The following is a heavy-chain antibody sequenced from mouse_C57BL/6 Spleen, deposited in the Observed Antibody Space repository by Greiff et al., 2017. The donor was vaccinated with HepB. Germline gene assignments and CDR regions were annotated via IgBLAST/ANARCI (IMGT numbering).Heavy chain of an antibody. Sequence: QVQLKQPGAELVKPGASVKLSCKASGYTFTSYWMQWVKQRPGQGLEWIGEIDPSDSYTNYNQKFKGKATLTVDTSSSTAYMQLSSLTSEDSAVYYCAIDYYGSSSAWFAYWGQGTLVTVSA. CDR1: GYTFTSYW. J-gene: IGHJ3*01. CDR3: AIDYYGSSSAWFAY. V-gene: IGHV1-50*01. D-gene: IGHD1-1*01. CDR2: IDPSDSYT.